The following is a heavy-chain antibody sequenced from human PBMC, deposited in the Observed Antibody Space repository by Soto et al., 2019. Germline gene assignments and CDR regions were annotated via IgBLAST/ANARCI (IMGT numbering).Heavy chain of an antibody. CDR1: GFTFYNHG. CDR2: IGNRDGRT. V-gene: IGHV3-23*01. Sequence: GVSLGLACVTSGFTFYNHGMSGVRQAPGKGLECVSVIGNRDGRTYYIDSVKGRFTISRDNSENTLYLQMNSLRDEDTAVYYCVPTYYTSGWPWGQGTLVNVSS. J-gene: IGHJ5*02. D-gene: IGHD3-22*01. CDR3: VPTYYTSGWP.